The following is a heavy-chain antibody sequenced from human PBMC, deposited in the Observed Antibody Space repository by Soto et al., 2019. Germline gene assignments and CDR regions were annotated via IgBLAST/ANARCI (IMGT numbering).Heavy chain of an antibody. CDR2: ICGSGSNK. CDR3: ARGGSSGWGDDAFDI. D-gene: IGHD6-19*01. Sequence: GGSLRLSCAASGFTFSSYAMSWVRQAPGKGLEWVSAICGSGSNKYYADSVKGRFTISRDNSKNTLYLQMNSLRAEDTAVYYCARGGSSGWGDDAFDIWGQGTMVTVSS. J-gene: IGHJ3*02. V-gene: IGHV3-23*01. CDR1: GFTFSSYA.